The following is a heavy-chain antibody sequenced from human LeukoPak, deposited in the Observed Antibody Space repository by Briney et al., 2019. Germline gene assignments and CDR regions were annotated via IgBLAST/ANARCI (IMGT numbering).Heavy chain of an antibody. CDR1: GFTFSSYS. V-gene: IGHV3-21*01. D-gene: IGHD4-17*01. J-gene: IGHJ3*02. CDR2: ISSSSSYI. Sequence: EGSLRLSCAASGFTFSSYSMNWVRQAPGKGLEWVSSISSSSSYIYYADSVKGRFTISRDNAKNSLYLQMNSLRAEDTAVYYCARDSLTWDYGDYSAFDIWGQGTMVTVSS. CDR3: ARDSLTWDYGDYSAFDI.